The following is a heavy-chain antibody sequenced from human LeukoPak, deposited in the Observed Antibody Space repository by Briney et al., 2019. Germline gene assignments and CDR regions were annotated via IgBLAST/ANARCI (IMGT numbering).Heavy chain of an antibody. Sequence: RSGGSLRLSCAASGFTFSSYAMSWVRQAPGKGLEWVSAISGSGGSTYYADSVKGRFTISRDNSKNTLYLQMNSLRAEDTAVYYCASGLGYCSSTSCYSFDYWGQGTLVTVSS. CDR2: ISGSGGST. CDR3: ASGLGYCSSTSCYSFDY. J-gene: IGHJ4*02. CDR1: GFTFSSYA. D-gene: IGHD2-2*02. V-gene: IGHV3-23*01.